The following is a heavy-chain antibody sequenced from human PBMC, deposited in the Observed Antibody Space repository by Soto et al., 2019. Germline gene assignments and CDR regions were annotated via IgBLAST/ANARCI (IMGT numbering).Heavy chain of an antibody. CDR2: IWYDGSNK. D-gene: IGHD3-9*01. Sequence: QVQLVESGGGVVQPGRSLRLSCAASGFTFSSYGMHWVRQAPGKGLERVAVIWYDGSNKYYADSVKGRFTISRDNSKNTLYLQMNSLRAEDTAVYYCARDEPYYDILTGYYKDYWGQGTLVTVSS. CDR3: ARDEPYYDILTGYYKDY. CDR1: GFTFSSYG. J-gene: IGHJ4*02. V-gene: IGHV3-33*01.